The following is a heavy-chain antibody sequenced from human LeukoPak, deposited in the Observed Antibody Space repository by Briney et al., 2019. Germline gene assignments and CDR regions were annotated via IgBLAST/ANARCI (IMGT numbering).Heavy chain of an antibody. V-gene: IGHV1-69*04. CDR2: IIPILGIA. D-gene: IGHD4-23*01. CDR1: GGTFSSYA. Sequence: SVKVSCKASGGTFSSYAISWVRQAPGQGLEWMGRIIPILGIANYAQKFQGRVTITADKSTSTAYMELSSLRSEDTAVYYCGRYGGNGDYYYYYGMDVWGQGTTVTVSS. J-gene: IGHJ6*02. CDR3: GRYGGNGDYYYYYGMDV.